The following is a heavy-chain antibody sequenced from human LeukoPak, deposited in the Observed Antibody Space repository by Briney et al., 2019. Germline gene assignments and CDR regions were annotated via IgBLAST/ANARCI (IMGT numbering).Heavy chain of an antibody. CDR1: GFTFDDYA. V-gene: IGHV3-43*02. Sequence: GGSLRLSCAASGFTFDDYAMHWVRQAPGKGLEWVSLISGDGGSTYYADSVKGRFTISRDNSKNSLYLQMNSLRTEDTALYYCAEDMGYCYGYGWGDAYYYYGMDVWGQGTTVTVSS. CDR2: ISGDGGST. CDR3: AEDMGYCYGYGWGDAYYYYGMDV. J-gene: IGHJ6*02. D-gene: IGHD5-18*01.